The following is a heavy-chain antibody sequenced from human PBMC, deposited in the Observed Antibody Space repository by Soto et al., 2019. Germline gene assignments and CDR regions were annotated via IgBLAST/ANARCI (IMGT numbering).Heavy chain of an antibody. CDR3: AYRVGSRGSFDY. Sequence: QITLKESGPTLVKPTQTPTLTCTFSGFSLTTSGVSVGWIRQPPGKALEWLASIYWNDDKRYSPSLKSRLTLTKDNSKKQVVLTMTNMDPVDTATYYCAYRVGSRGSFDYWGQGTLVTVSS. D-gene: IGHD6-25*01. CDR1: GFSLTTSGVS. V-gene: IGHV2-5*01. J-gene: IGHJ4*02. CDR2: IYWNDDK.